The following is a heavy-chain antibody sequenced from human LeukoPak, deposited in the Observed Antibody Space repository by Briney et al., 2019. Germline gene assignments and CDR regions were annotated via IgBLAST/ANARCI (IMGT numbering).Heavy chain of an antibody. D-gene: IGHD4-17*01. Sequence: ASVKVSCKASGYTFTSYDINWVRQATGQGLEWMGWMNPNSGNTGYAQKFQGRVTMTRNTSISTAYMELSSLRFEDTAVYYCARSDYGDPPADYWGQGTLVTVSS. V-gene: IGHV1-8*01. CDR1: GYTFTSYD. CDR2: MNPNSGNT. CDR3: ARSDYGDPPADY. J-gene: IGHJ4*02.